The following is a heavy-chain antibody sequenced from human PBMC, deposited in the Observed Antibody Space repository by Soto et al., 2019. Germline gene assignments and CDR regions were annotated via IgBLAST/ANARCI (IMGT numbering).Heavy chain of an antibody. CDR1: GYTFTSYY. CDR2: INPSGGST. Sequence: ASVKVSCKASGYTFTSYYMHWVRQAPGQGLEWMGIINPSGGSTSYAQKFQGRVTMTRDTSTSTVYMELSSLRSGDTAVYYCARDYYDSSGYRPLLFWGQGTMVTVSS. D-gene: IGHD3-22*01. V-gene: IGHV1-46*01. CDR3: ARDYYDSSGYRPLLF. J-gene: IGHJ3*01.